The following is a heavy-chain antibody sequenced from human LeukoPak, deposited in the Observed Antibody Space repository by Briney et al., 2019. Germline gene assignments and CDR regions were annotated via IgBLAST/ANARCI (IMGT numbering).Heavy chain of an antibody. CDR3: AKDANTHYYDSSGYPPFFDY. D-gene: IGHD3-22*01. J-gene: IGHJ4*02. CDR1: RFTFSSYG. Sequence: PGGSLRLSCATSRFTFSSYGMHWVRQAPGKGLEWVAVISYDGSNKYYADSVKGRFTISRDNSKNTLYLQMNSLRPEDTAVYYCAKDANTHYYDSSGYPPFFDYWGQGTLVTVSS. V-gene: IGHV3-30*18. CDR2: ISYDGSNK.